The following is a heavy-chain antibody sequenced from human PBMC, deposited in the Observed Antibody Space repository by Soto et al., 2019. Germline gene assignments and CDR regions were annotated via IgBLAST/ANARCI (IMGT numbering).Heavy chain of an antibody. V-gene: IGHV3-66*01. Sequence: GSLRLSGAASGITVSTNYMTWVRQAPGKGLEWVSLISSGGNTYYADSVKARFTISRDNSKNTLYLQVNSLRADDTAVYYCVRTLRAGNTRYAFDLWGQGTMVIV. CDR3: VRTLRAGNTRYAFDL. CDR2: ISSGGNT. CDR1: GITVSTNY. J-gene: IGHJ3*01. D-gene: IGHD2-2*02.